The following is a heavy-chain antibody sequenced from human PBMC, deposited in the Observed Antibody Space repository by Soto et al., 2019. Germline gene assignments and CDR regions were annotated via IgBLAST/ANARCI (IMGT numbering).Heavy chain of an antibody. D-gene: IGHD6-13*01. J-gene: IGHJ4*02. CDR3: AKEIGSSPGSY. CDR1: GFTFSSYG. CDR2: ISYDGSNK. Sequence: QVQLVESGGGVVQPGRSLRLSCAASGFTFSSYGMHWVRQAPGKGLEWVAVISYDGSNKYYADSVKGRFTNSRDNSKNTLYLQMNSLRAEDTAVYYCAKEIGSSPGSYWGQGTLVTVSS. V-gene: IGHV3-30*18.